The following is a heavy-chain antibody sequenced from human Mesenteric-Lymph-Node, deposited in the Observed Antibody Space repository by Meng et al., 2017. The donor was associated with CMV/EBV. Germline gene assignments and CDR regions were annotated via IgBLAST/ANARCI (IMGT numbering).Heavy chain of an antibody. Sequence: SVKVSCKASGGTFSSYAISWVRQAPGQGLEWMGGIIPIFGTANYAQKFQGRVTITTDESTSTAYMELSSLRSEDTAVYYCARGAPYYDFWSGYPYYFDYWGQGTLVTVSS. D-gene: IGHD3-3*01. CDR1: GGTFSSYA. V-gene: IGHV1-69*05. CDR2: IIPIFGTA. CDR3: ARGAPYYDFWSGYPYYFDY. J-gene: IGHJ4*02.